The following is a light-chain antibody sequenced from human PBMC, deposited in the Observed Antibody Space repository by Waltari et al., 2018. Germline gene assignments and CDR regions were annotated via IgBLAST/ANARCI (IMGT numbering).Light chain of an antibody. CDR2: GAS. Sequence: IQMTQSPSSVSASVGDRVSISGRASLGISNWLAWYQQQPGKAPRLLIYGASTVQSGTPARFTGSGSGTDFILTINGLQPEDFGTYYCQQTEGFPWTFGQGTKVEFK. V-gene: IGKV1-12*01. CDR3: QQTEGFPWT. J-gene: IGKJ1*01. CDR1: LGISNW.